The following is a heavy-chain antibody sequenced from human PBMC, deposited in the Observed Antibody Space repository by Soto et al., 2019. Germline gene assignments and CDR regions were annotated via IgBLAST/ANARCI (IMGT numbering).Heavy chain of an antibody. CDR1: GFSFSVHW. J-gene: IGHJ6*02. V-gene: IGHV3-74*01. CDR3: AREPPSFSYCYGMDV. CDR2: INSDGTKT. Sequence: EVQLVESGGGFVQPGGSLRLSCAASGFSFSVHWMYWVRQPPGKGLVWVSRINSDGTKTDYADSVKGRFTVSRDNAKNTLYLQMSSLRDEDTAVYYCAREPPSFSYCYGMDVWGQGTTVTVSS.